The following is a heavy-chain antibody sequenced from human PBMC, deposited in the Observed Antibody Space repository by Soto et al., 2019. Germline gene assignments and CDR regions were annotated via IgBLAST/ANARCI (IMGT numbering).Heavy chain of an antibody. V-gene: IGHV4-34*01. CDR2: INHSGST. D-gene: IGHD5-12*01. J-gene: IGHJ4*02. CDR1: GGSFRGYY. Sequence: SETLSLTCAVYGGSFRGYYWSWIRQPPGKGLEWIGEINHSGSTNYNPSLKSRVTISVDTSKNHFSLKLSSVTAADTAVYYCARGRWLQSAPFDYWGQGTLVT. CDR3: ARGRWLQSAPFDY.